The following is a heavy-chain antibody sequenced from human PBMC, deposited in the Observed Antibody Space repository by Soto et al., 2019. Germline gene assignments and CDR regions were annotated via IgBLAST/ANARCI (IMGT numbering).Heavy chain of an antibody. CDR1: GYTFTRNW. Sequence: GESLKISCKGSGYTFTRNWIGWVRQMPGKGLEWMGIIFPIDSDTRYSPSSQGQVTISADNSISAAYLQWSSLKASDTAIYYCATPGGRDFNAFDVWGQGTMVTVSS. J-gene: IGHJ3*01. D-gene: IGHD2-21*02. V-gene: IGHV5-51*01. CDR2: IFPIDSDT. CDR3: ATPGGRDFNAFDV.